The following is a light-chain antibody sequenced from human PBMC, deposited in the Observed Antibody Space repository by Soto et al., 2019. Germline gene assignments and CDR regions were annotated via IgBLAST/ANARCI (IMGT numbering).Light chain of an antibody. Sequence: EIVLTQSPGTLSLSPGERATLSCRASQSVSSTYFAGHQQKPGQAPRLLIYGASSRATGIPDRFSGSGSETDFTLTISRLEPEDFAVYYCQHYGSLVLTFGGGTKVEIK. CDR2: GAS. CDR1: QSVSSTY. V-gene: IGKV3-20*01. CDR3: QHYGSLVLT. J-gene: IGKJ4*01.